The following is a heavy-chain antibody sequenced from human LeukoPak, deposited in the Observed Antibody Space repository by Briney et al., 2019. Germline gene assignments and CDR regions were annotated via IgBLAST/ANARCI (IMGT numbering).Heavy chain of an antibody. D-gene: IGHD2-21*01. CDR2: ISANTGKT. CDR3: AKVAGDRLDH. V-gene: IGHV1-18*01. CDR1: VYPFATYG. J-gene: IGHJ4*02. Sequence: ASVTVSCKASVYPFATYGFCWVRQAPGHGLEWMGWISANTGKTDYAQNFQGRVTMTTDTSTSTAYMELRSLRPDDTAVYYCAKVAGDRLDHWGQGTLLTVSS.